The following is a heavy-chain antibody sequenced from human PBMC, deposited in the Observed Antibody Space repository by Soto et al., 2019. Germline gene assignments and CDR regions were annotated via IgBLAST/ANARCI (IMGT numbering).Heavy chain of an antibody. CDR1: GGTFSSYA. V-gene: IGHV1-69*01. CDR3: ARGWDHYYGMAV. Sequence: QVQLVQSGAEVKKPGSSVKVSCKASGGTFSSYAISWVRQAPGQGLEWMGGIIPLFDTTNYLQKFQGRVTITADEFTSTTYMELSSLTSHDTAIYYCARGWDHYYGMAVWGHSTTVTVSS. J-gene: IGHJ6*02. CDR2: IIPLFDTT. D-gene: IGHD1-26*01.